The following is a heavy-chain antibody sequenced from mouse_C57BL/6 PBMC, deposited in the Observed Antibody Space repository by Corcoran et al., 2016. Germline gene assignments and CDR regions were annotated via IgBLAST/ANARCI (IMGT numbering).Heavy chain of an antibody. CDR3: ARLVYDYDDY. V-gene: IGHV9-3*01. CDR1: GYTFTTYG. Sequence: QIQLVQSGPELKKPGETVKISCKASGYTFTTYGMSWVKQAPGKGLKWMGWINTYSGVPTYADDFKGRFAFSLETSASTAYLQINNLKNADTATYFCARLVYDYDDYWGQGTTLTVSS. J-gene: IGHJ2*01. D-gene: IGHD2-4*01. CDR2: INTYSGVP.